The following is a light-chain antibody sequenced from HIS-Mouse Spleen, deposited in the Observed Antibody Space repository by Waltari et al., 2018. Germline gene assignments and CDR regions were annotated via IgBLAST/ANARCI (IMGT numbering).Light chain of an antibody. J-gene: IGKJ1*01. CDR3: QQYNSYSRT. Sequence: DIQMTQSPSTLSASVGDRVTITCRASQSISSWVAWYQQKPGKAHNLLIYKASSLESGVPSRFSGSGSVTEFTLTISSLQPDDFATDYCQQYNSYSRTFGQGTKVEIK. V-gene: IGKV1-5*03. CDR1: QSISSW. CDR2: KAS.